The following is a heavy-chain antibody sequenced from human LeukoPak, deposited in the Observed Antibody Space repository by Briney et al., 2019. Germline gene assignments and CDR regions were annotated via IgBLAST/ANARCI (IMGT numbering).Heavy chain of an antibody. J-gene: IGHJ6*03. CDR1: GFTFSSYE. D-gene: IGHD1-1*01. CDR3: ARVKTGNWLSRGYYYMDV. CDR2: ISSSGSTI. Sequence: GGSLRLSCAASGFTFSSYEMHWVRQAPGKGLEWVSYISSSGSTIYYADSVKGRFTISRGNAKNSLFLQMNSLRAEDTAVYYCARVKTGNWLSRGYYYMDVWGKGTTVTVSS. V-gene: IGHV3-48*03.